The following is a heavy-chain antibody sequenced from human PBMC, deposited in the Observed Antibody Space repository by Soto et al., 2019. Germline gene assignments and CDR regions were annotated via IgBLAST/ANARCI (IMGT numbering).Heavy chain of an antibody. D-gene: IGHD5-18*01. Sequence: GGSLRLSCAASGFTFSSYAMHWVRQAPGKGLEWVAVISYDGSNKYYADSVKGRFTISRDNSKNTLYLQMNSLRAEDTAVYYCASDYGYSYGPDYWGQGTLVTVSS. V-gene: IGHV3-30-3*01. CDR3: ASDYGYSYGPDY. CDR1: GFTFSSYA. J-gene: IGHJ4*02. CDR2: ISYDGSNK.